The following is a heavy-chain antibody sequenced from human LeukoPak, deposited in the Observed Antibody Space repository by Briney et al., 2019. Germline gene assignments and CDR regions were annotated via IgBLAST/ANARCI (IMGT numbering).Heavy chain of an antibody. J-gene: IGHJ5*02. CDR2: ISSSSSTI. CDR3: ARDVYYYDSSGYYSNWFDP. Sequence: GGSLRLSCAASGFTFNSYAMNWVRQAPGKGLEWVSYISSSSSTIYYADSVKGRFTISRDNAKNSLYLQMNSLRAEDTAVYYCARDVYYYDSSGYYSNWFDPWGQGTLVTVSS. D-gene: IGHD3-22*01. CDR1: GFTFNSYA. V-gene: IGHV3-48*01.